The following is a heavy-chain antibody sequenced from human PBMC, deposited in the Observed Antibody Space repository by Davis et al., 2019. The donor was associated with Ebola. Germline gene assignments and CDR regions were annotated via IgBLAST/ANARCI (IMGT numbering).Heavy chain of an antibody. Sequence: MPSETLSLTCTVSGGSISSHYWNWIRQPPGKGLEWIGYIYYSGSTNYNPSLKSRVTISVDTSKNQLSLKLSSVTAADTAVYYCARGDDYPFFMDVWGKGTTVTVSS. D-gene: IGHD3-16*01. CDR1: GGSISSHY. CDR2: IYYSGST. J-gene: IGHJ6*04. CDR3: ARGDDYPFFMDV. V-gene: IGHV4-59*11.